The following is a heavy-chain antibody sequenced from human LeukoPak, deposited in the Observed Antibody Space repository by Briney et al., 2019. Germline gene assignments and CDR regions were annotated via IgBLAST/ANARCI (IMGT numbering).Heavy chain of an antibody. V-gene: IGHV4-39*01. J-gene: IGHJ4*02. Sequence: PSETLSLTCSVSGASISGGTYYWGWIRQPPGKGLEWIGSIYYTGSTYDNPSLKSRVTISVDTSKNQFSLKLSSVTAADTAVYYCPRRGGSARALDYWGQGTLVTVSS. CDR1: GASISGGTYY. D-gene: IGHD2-15*01. CDR3: PRRGGSARALDY. CDR2: IYYTGST.